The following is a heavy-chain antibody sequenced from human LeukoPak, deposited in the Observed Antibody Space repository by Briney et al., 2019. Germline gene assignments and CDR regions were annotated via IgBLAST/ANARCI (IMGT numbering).Heavy chain of an antibody. Sequence: SEKVSCKASGGTFSSYAISWVRQAPGQGLEWMGRIIPILGIANYAQKFQGRVTITADKSTSTAYMELSSLRSEDTAVYYCARVRCSSTSCYYSSRYTSIYYFDYWGQGTLVTVSS. V-gene: IGHV1-69*04. J-gene: IGHJ4*02. CDR1: GGTFSSYA. CDR3: ARVRCSSTSCYYSSRYTSIYYFDY. CDR2: IIPILGIA. D-gene: IGHD2-2*01.